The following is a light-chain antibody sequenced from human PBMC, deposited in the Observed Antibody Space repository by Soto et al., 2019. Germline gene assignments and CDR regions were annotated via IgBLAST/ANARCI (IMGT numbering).Light chain of an antibody. Sequence: QSALTQPASVSGSPGQSITISCTGTSSDGGAYNYVSWYQQHPGKAPKLMIYEVSNRPSGVSNRFSGSKSGNTASLTISGLQAEDEADYYCSSYTSSSTLYVFATGTKLAVL. V-gene: IGLV2-14*01. CDR2: EVS. J-gene: IGLJ1*01. CDR1: SSDGGAYNY. CDR3: SSYTSSSTLYV.